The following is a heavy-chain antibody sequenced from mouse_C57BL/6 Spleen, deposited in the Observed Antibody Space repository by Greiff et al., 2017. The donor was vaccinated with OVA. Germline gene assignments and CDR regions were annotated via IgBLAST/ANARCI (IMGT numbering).Heavy chain of an antibody. V-gene: IGHV5-9-1*02. J-gene: IGHJ2*01. CDR3: TRGLFPSSVVAH. Sequence: EVQGVESGEGLVKPGGSLKLSCAASGFTFSSYAMSWVRQTPEKRLEWVAYISSGGDYIYYADTVKGRFTISRDNARNTLYLQMSSLKSEDTAMYYGTRGLFPSSVVAHWGQGTTLTVSS. CDR1: GFTFSSYA. D-gene: IGHD1-1*01. CDR2: ISSGGDYI.